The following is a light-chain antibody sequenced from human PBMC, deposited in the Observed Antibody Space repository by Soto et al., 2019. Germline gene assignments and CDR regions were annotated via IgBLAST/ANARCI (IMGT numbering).Light chain of an antibody. CDR3: QKYDNSPIN. CDR2: GAS. J-gene: IGKJ5*01. CDR1: QSVSSRF. Sequence: EIVLTQSPGILSVSPVERATLSCRASQSVSSRFLAWYQLKPGQAPRLLIYGASNRATDIPDRFSGSGSETDFTLTISGLEPEDFAVYYCQKYDNSPINCGQGKRREIK. V-gene: IGKV3-20*01.